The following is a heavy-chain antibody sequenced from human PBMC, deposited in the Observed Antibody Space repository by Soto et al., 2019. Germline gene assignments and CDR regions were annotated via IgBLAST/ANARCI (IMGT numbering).Heavy chain of an antibody. Sequence: SETLSLTCTVSGGSISSGGYYWSWIRQHPGKGLEWIGYIYYSGSTYYNPSLKSRVTISVDTSKNQFFLKLSSVTAADTAVYYCARAKPSGYDSDYWGQGTLVTVSS. J-gene: IGHJ4*02. D-gene: IGHD5-12*01. CDR1: GGSISSGGYY. CDR2: IYYSGST. V-gene: IGHV4-31*03. CDR3: ARAKPSGYDSDY.